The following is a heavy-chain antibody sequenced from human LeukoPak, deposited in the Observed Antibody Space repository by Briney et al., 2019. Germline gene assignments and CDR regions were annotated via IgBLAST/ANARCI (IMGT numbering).Heavy chain of an antibody. Sequence: SETLSLTCNVSGYSISSGYFWGWVRQAPGKGLEWIGSIYQRATVHYNPSLKSRVTISLDTSKNHFSLNLRSMQASDTAVYYCARVAGMMAFDYWGQGTLVTVSS. CDR3: ARVAGMMAFDY. J-gene: IGHJ4*02. CDR2: IYQRATV. CDR1: GYSISSGYF. V-gene: IGHV4-38-2*02. D-gene: IGHD3-10*01.